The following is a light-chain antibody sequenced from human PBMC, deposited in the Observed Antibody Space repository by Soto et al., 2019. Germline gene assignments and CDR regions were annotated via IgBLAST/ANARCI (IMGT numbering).Light chain of an antibody. V-gene: IGLV2-8*01. CDR2: EVT. Sequence: QSVLTQPPSASGSPGQSVTISCTGTSSDVGNYNYVSWYQQHPGKAPKPMIYEVTKRPSGVPDRFSGSKSGNTASLTVSGLQAEDEADYYCSSYAGSKTLFGGGTKLTVL. CDR3: SSYAGSKTL. CDR1: SSDVGNYNY. J-gene: IGLJ3*02.